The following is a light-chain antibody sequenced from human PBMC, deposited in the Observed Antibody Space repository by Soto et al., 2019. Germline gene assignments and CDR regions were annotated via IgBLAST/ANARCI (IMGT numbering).Light chain of an antibody. CDR3: QQYDNWPPWT. V-gene: IGKV3-15*01. CDR2: GAS. CDR1: QSVSSN. J-gene: IGKJ1*01. Sequence: EIVMTQSPATLSVSPGERATLSCRASQSVSSNLAWYQQKPGQAPRLLIYGASTRATGIPARFSGSGSGTEGTLTINSGQSEDAAVYYWQQYDNWPPWTVGQGTKVEIK.